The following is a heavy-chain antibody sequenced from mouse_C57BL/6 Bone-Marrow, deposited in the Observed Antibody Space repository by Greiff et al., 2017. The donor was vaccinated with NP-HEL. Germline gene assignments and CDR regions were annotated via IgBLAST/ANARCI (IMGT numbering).Heavy chain of an antibody. V-gene: IGHV1-64*01. D-gene: IGHD2-3*01. Sequence: QVQLQQPGAELVKPGASVKLSCKASGYTFTSYWMHWVKQRPGQGLEWIGMIHPNSGSTNYNEKFKSKATLTVDKSSSTAYMQLSSLTSEDSAVYYCARSGGYYVYAMDYWGQGTSVTVSS. CDR1: GYTFTSYW. J-gene: IGHJ4*01. CDR2: IHPNSGST. CDR3: ARSGGYYVYAMDY.